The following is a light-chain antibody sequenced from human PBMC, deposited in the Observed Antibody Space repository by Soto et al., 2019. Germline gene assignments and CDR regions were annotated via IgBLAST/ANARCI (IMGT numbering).Light chain of an antibody. J-gene: IGLJ1*01. CDR3: SSYVGSNNFPYV. Sequence: QSALTQPPSASGSPGQSVTISCTGTSSDVGGYNYVSWYQHHPGKAPKLIIYEVDERPSGVPDRFSGSKSGNTASLTVSGLQAEDEADYYCSSYVGSNNFPYVFGNGTKGTVL. V-gene: IGLV2-8*01. CDR2: EVD. CDR1: SSDVGGYNY.